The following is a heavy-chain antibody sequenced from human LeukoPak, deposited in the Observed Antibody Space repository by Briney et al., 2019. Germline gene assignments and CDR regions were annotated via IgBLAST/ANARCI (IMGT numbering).Heavy chain of an antibody. D-gene: IGHD3-3*01. J-gene: IGHJ6*04. Sequence: SETLSLTCTVSGGSISSYYWSWIRQPPGKGLEWIGYIYYSGSTNYNPSLKSRVTISVDTSKNQFSLKLSSVTAADTAVYYCARIRYDLHYYQLTDGGSKGTSVTVSS. CDR3: ARIRYDLHYYQLTDG. CDR1: GGSISSYY. V-gene: IGHV4-59*01. CDR2: IYYSGST.